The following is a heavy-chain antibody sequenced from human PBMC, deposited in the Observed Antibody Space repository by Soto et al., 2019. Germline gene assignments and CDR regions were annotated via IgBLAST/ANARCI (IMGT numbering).Heavy chain of an antibody. CDR3: ARDRVWGTVSVSVYYLDD. CDR2: ISYDGSNK. V-gene: IGHV3-30*14. D-gene: IGHD3-16*01. CDR1: GCTFSRYA. J-gene: IGHJ4*02. Sequence: QVQLVESGGGVVHPGRSLRLACAVSGCTFSRYAMHWVRQAPGKVLEWVSVISYDGSNKYYADSVKGRSTIYRDNSKNTLYLQRNSLRAEDTAVYYCARDRVWGTVSVSVYYLDDWGQGTLVTVS.